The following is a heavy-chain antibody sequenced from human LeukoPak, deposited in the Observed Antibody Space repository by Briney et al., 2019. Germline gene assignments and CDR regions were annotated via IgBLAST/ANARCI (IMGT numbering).Heavy chain of an antibody. Sequence: GRSLRLSCAASGFTFSSYTMDWVRQAPGKGLEWVARISYAGSNNYYADSAKGRFTISSDNPKNTLYLQMDSLRAEDTAVYYCARAAHTTYVLGRYYYYAMDVWGQGTTVTVS. CDR2: ISYAGSNN. D-gene: IGHD3-10*01. CDR1: GFTFSSYT. J-gene: IGHJ6*02. V-gene: IGHV3-30-3*01. CDR3: ARAAHTTYVLGRYYYYAMDV.